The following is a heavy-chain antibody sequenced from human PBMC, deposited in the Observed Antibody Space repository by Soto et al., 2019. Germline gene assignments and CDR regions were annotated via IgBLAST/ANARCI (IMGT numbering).Heavy chain of an antibody. V-gene: IGHV4-34*01. D-gene: IGHD4-17*01. CDR2: INHSGST. Sequence: QVQLQQWGAGLLKPSETLSLTCAVYGGSFSGYYWSWIRQPPGKGLEWIGEINHSGSTNYNPPLKRRVTLAVDTSKNQFYLKLSSVTAADTAVYYCARVPRGGDYYYYYYMDVWGKGTTVTVSS. CDR1: GGSFSGYY. J-gene: IGHJ6*03. CDR3: ARVPRGGDYYYYYYMDV.